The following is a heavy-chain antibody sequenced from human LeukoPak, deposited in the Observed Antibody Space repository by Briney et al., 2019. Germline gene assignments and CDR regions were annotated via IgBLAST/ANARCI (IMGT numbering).Heavy chain of an antibody. Sequence: GESLKISCKGSGYSFTSYWIGWVRQMPGKGLEWMGIIYPGDSDTRYSPSFQGQVTISADKSISTAYLQWSSLKASDTAMYYCARQVDGSGSSNWFDPWGQGTLVTVSS. CDR2: IYPGDSDT. CDR3: ARQVDGSGSSNWFDP. J-gene: IGHJ5*02. V-gene: IGHV5-51*01. CDR1: GYSFTSYW. D-gene: IGHD3-10*01.